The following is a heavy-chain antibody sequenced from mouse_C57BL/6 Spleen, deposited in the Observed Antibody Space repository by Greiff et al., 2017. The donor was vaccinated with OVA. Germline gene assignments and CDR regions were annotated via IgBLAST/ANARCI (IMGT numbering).Heavy chain of an antibody. CDR1: GYAFSSYW. Sequence: LVESGAELVKPGASVKISCKASGYAFSSYWMNWVKQRPGKGLEWIGQIYPGDGDTNYNGKFKGKATLTADKSSSTAYMQLSSLTSEDSAVYFCARREDYTHYFDYWGQGTTLTVSS. J-gene: IGHJ2*01. CDR3: ARREDYTHYFDY. CDR2: IYPGDGDT. D-gene: IGHD2-12*01. V-gene: IGHV1-80*01.